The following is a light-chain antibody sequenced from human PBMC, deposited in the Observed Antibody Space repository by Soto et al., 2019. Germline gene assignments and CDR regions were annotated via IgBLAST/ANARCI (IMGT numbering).Light chain of an antibody. J-gene: IGLJ2*01. V-gene: IGLV2-23*02. CDR2: EVT. Sequence: QSVLTQPASVSGSPGQSITISCTGTTSDVGSYNLVSWYQQHPGKAPKLMIYEVTKRPSGVSNRFAGSKSGNTASLTISGLQAEDEADYYCCSYAGSTTFVVFGGGTKLTV. CDR1: TSDVGSYNL. CDR3: CSYAGSTTFVV.